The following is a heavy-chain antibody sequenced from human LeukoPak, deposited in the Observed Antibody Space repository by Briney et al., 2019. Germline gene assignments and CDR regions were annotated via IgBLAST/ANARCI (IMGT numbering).Heavy chain of an antibody. CDR1: GFTFGDYA. Sequence: GGSLRLSCTASGFTFGDYAMSWFRQAPGKGLEWVGFIRSKAYGGTTEYAASVKGRFTISRDDSKSIAYLQMNSLRAEDTAVYYCAKGDIVVVPAANVYWGQGTLVTVSS. D-gene: IGHD2-2*01. CDR3: AKGDIVVVPAANVY. J-gene: IGHJ4*02. V-gene: IGHV3-49*03. CDR2: IRSKAYGGTT.